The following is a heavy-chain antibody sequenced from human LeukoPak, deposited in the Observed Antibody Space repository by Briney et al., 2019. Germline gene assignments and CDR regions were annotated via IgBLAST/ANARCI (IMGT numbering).Heavy chain of an antibody. D-gene: IGHD3-10*01. J-gene: IGHJ5*02. Sequence: PGGSLRLSCAASGFTFIHHGFHWVRQAPGKGLEWVAVIWYDGSNKYYADSVKGRFTISRDNSKNTLYLQMNSLRAEDTAVYYCARDLGGFGELLYDNWFDPWGQGTLVTVSS. CDR1: GFTFIHHG. V-gene: IGHV3-33*01. CDR3: ARDLGGFGELLYDNWFDP. CDR2: IWYDGSNK.